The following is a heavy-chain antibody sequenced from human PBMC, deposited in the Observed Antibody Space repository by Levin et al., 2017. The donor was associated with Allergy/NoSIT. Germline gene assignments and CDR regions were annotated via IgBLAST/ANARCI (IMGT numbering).Heavy chain of an antibody. CDR1: GFTFSSYW. CDR2: IKQDGSEK. J-gene: IGHJ4*02. CDR3: ATGVTTGRLDY. Sequence: PGGSLRLSCAASGFTFSSYWMSWVRQAPGKGLEWVANIKQDGSEKYYVDSVKGRFTISRDNAKNSLYLQMNGLRAEDTAVYYCATGVTTGRLDYWGQGTLVTVSS. D-gene: IGHD4-17*01. V-gene: IGHV3-7*01.